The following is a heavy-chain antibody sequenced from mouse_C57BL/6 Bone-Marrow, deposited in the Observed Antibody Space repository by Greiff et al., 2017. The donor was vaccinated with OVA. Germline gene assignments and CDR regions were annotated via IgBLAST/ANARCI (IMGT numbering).Heavy chain of an antibody. CDR3: ARGGGLRLEFAY. CDR2: ISGGGGNT. D-gene: IGHD2-4*01. V-gene: IGHV5-9*01. Sequence: EVKVEESGGGLVKPGGSLKLSCAASGFTFSSYTMSWVRQTLEKRLEWVATISGGGGNTYYPDSVKGRFTISRDNAKNTLYLQMSSLRSEDTALYYCARGGGLRLEFAYWGQGTLVTVSA. CDR1: GFTFSSYT. J-gene: IGHJ3*01.